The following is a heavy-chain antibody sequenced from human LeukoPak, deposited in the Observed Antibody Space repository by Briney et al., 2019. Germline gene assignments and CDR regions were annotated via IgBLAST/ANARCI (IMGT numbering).Heavy chain of an antibody. Sequence: SETLSLTCAVYGGSFSGYYWSWIRQPPGKGLEWIGEINHSGSTNYNPSLKSRVTISVDTSKNQFSLKLSSVTAADTAVYYCARRKRYYYDSSGYYPTGGFDYWGQGTLVTVSS. CDR3: ARRKRYYYDSSGYYPTGGFDY. V-gene: IGHV4-34*01. CDR1: GGSFSGYY. D-gene: IGHD3-22*01. J-gene: IGHJ4*02. CDR2: INHSGST.